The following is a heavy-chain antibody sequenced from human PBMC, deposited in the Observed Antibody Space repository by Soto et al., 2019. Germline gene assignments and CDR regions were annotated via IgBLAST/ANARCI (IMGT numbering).Heavy chain of an antibody. V-gene: IGHV3-53*01. Sequence: EVQLVESGGGLIQPGGSLRLSCAASGFTVTNKYMTWVLQAPGKGLEWVSVIYSGGSTSYADSVKGRFTISRDNSKNILYLQMNSLRAEDTAVYYCARVDYGDYGWYFDLWGRGTLVTVSS. J-gene: IGHJ2*01. CDR3: ARVDYGDYGWYFDL. CDR2: IYSGGST. CDR1: GFTVTNKY. D-gene: IGHD4-17*01.